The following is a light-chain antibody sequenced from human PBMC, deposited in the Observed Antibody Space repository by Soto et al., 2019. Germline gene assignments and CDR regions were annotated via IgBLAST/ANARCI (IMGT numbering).Light chain of an antibody. CDR3: CSYAGTYYV. CDR1: SSDVGGYKY. Sequence: QSALSQPPSAAGSPGQSVTISCTGTSSDVGGYKYVSWYQQHPGKAPKIIIYEINIRSSGVPDRFWGSKSGNTASLTISGLQAEDEAEYYCCSYAGTYYVFGTGTKLTVL. J-gene: IGLJ1*01. V-gene: IGLV2-8*01. CDR2: EIN.